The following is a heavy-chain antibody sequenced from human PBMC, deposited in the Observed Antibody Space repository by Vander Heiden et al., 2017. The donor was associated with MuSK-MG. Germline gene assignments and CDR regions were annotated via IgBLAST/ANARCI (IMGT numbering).Heavy chain of an antibody. CDR3: ARHGDFGGTCDP. CDR1: GGSMKSNF. Sequence: QVHLPESGPGLVKPSETLSLTCTVSGGSMKSNFWSWLRQPPGKGLEWIGYIYYTGITNYNPSLESRVTISVDTSKNQFSLRLNSVTAADTAIYYCARHGDFGGTCDPWGQGSLGTVSS. CDR2: IYYTGIT. J-gene: IGHJ5*02. V-gene: IGHV4-59*08. D-gene: IGHD3-3*01.